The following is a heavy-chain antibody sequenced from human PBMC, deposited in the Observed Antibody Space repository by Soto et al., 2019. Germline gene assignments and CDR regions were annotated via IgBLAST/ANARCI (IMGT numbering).Heavy chain of an antibody. J-gene: IGHJ5*02. CDR1: GGTFSSYA. CDR2: IIPIFGTA. D-gene: IGHD5-12*01. CDR3: AREDSGYDSRWFDP. V-gene: IGHV1-69*06. Sequence: SVKVSCKASGGTFSSYAISWVRQAPGQGLEWMGGIIPIFGTANYAQKFQGRATITADKSTSTAYMELSSLRSEDTAVYYCAREDSGYDSRWFDPWGQGTLVTVSS.